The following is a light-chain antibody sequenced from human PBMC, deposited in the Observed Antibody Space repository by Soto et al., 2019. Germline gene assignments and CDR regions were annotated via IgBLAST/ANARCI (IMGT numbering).Light chain of an antibody. CDR1: ESIDSW. Sequence: DIQMTQSPSTLSASVGDRVTITCRASESIDSWLAWHQQKPGRAPKLLISKASSLESGVPSRFSGSGFDTELPLTLGDMAPDDFAAYYWHQYNSYRGFGQGTKVEI. J-gene: IGKJ1*01. CDR3: HQYNSYRG. V-gene: IGKV1-5*03. CDR2: KAS.